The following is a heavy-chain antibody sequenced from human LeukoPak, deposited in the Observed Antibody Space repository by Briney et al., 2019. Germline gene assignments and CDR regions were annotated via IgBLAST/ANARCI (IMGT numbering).Heavy chain of an antibody. Sequence: ASVKVSCKASGYTFTSDGISWVRQAPGQGLEWMGWISAYNGNTNYAQKLQGRVTMTTDTSTSTAYMELRSLRSDDTAVYYCATQYCSSTSCYPYWVDYWGQGTLVTVSS. J-gene: IGHJ4*02. CDR1: GYTFTSDG. D-gene: IGHD2-2*01. CDR2: ISAYNGNT. V-gene: IGHV1-18*01. CDR3: ATQYCSSTSCYPYWVDY.